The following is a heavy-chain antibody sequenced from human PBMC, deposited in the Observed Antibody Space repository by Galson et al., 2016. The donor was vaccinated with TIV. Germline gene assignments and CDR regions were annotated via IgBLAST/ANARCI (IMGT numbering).Heavy chain of an antibody. CDR1: GYSFTTYA. CDR2: INAGHSNT. CDR3: ARPPYCGGDCYKYDR. D-gene: IGHD2-21*01. V-gene: IGHV1-3*01. Sequence: QSGAEVKKPGASVKVSCKTSGYSFTTYAMHWVRQAPGQGLEWMGYINAGHSNTKYSQKFQARLTITRDTFASTAYMELSSLTSADTAVYYCARPPYCGGDCYKYDRWGQGTLVTVSS. J-gene: IGHJ4*02.